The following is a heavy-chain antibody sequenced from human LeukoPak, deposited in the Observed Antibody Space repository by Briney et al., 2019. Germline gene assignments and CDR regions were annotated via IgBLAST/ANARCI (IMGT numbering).Heavy chain of an antibody. CDR3: ARYSSGWYGEEFDY. Sequence: TSETLSLTCTVSGCSTSSSSYYWGWIRQPPGKGLEWIGSIYYSGSTYYNPSLKSRVTISVDTSKNQFSLKLSSGTGADTGVYYCARYSSGWYGEEFDYWGQGTLVTVSS. J-gene: IGHJ4*02. CDR1: GCSTSSSSYY. D-gene: IGHD6-19*01. CDR2: IYYSGST. V-gene: IGHV4-39*01.